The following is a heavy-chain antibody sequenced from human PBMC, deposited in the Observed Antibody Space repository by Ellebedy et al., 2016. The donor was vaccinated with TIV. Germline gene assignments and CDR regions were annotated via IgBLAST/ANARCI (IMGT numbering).Heavy chain of an antibody. J-gene: IGHJ4*02. Sequence: PGGSLRLSCAASGFTFRDYAMHWVRQAPGKGLEWVAGVSWNSGAIGYADSVKGRFTISRDNAKTSLYLQMDSLRVGDTALYYCVKAPTNSGRLDYWGQGTLVTVSS. V-gene: IGHV3-9*01. CDR3: VKAPTNSGRLDY. CDR2: VSWNSGAI. D-gene: IGHD3-10*01. CDR1: GFTFRDYA.